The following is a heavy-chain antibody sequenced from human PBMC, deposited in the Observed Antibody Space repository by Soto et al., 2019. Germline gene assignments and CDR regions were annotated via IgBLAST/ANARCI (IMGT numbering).Heavy chain of an antibody. D-gene: IGHD1-1*01. J-gene: IGHJ6*02. CDR1: GYASVTYA. CDR2: ISTLNGHT. V-gene: IGHV1-18*01. CDR3: ARRVQVSLPDYYGMDV. Sequence: QAQLVQSGAEVTKPGASVTVSCKASGYASVTYAITWVRHRPGQGLEWMGWISTLNGHTIHAQDLQVRVTMTTDTSTRIVHLELRSLRSDDTAVYYCARRVQVSLPDYYGMDVWGQGTTVTVSS.